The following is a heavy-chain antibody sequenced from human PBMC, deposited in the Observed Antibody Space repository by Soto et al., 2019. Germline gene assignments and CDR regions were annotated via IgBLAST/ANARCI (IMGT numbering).Heavy chain of an antibody. V-gene: IGHV4-61*08. CDR1: GGSGRSDGYY. Sequence: PSETLSLTCTVSGGSGRSDGYYWSWIRQPPGKGLEWIGFISNSGNTKFNPSLKSRVTISLDTSKNQFSLRLTSVTAADTAVYYCARGIPRDGYNFGSGAMGVWGQGTTVTVSS. CDR2: ISNSGNT. J-gene: IGHJ6*02. CDR3: ARGIPRDGYNFGSGAMGV. D-gene: IGHD5-12*01.